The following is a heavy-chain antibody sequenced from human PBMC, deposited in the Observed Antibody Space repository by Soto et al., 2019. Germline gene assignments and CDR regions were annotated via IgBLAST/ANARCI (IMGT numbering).Heavy chain of an antibody. D-gene: IGHD4-17*01. Sequence: PGGSLSLSCSASGFHFSSYCMHWVRQAPGKGLEYVSAISSNGGSTYYADSVKGRFTISRDNSKNTLYLQMSSLRAEDTAVYYCVKDYYGDSFYYYYYGMDVWGQGTTVTVSS. V-gene: IGHV3-64D*08. CDR3: VKDYYGDSFYYYYYGMDV. CDR1: GFHFSSYC. J-gene: IGHJ6*02. CDR2: ISSNGGST.